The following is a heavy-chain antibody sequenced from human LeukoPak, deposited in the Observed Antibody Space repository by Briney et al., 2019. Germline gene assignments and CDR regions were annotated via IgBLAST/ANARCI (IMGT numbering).Heavy chain of an antibody. CDR1: GFSFSTSGVG. Sequence: SGPTLVKPTETLTLTCTFSGFSFSTSGVGVGWIRQPPVKALEWLALVYWDDDKLFSPSLKSRLTIVKDTSKYQLVLMITNLDPVDTATYYCPHTRRYRRYALDPWGLETLVPVST. V-gene: IGHV2-5*02. J-gene: IGHJ5*02. D-gene: IGHD5-12*01. CDR3: PHTRRYRRYALDP. CDR2: VYWDDDK.